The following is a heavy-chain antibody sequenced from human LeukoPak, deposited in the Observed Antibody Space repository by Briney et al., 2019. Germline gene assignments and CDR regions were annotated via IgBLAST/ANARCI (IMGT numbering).Heavy chain of an antibody. D-gene: IGHD3-3*01. CDR2: ISAYNGNT. CDR1: GYTFTSYG. V-gene: IGHV1-18*01. J-gene: IGHJ1*01. CDR3: ARDADYDFWSGYYKAGGRSYFQH. Sequence: GASVKVSCKASGYTFTSYGISWVRQAPGQGLEWMGWISAYNGNTNYAQKLQGRVTMTTDTPTSTAYMELRSLRSDDTAVYYCARDADYDFWSGYYKAGGRSYFQHWGQGTLVTVSS.